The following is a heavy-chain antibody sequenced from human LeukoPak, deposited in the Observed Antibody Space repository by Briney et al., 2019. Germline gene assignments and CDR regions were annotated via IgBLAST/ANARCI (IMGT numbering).Heavy chain of an antibody. Sequence: SETLSLTCTVSGGSISSYYWSWIRQPPGKGLEWIGYIYYSGSTNYNPSLKSRVTMSVDTSKNQLSLRLTSVTAADTAAYFCARHATSSSWYGIDAFDIWGQGTMVTVSS. CDR3: ARHATSSSWYGIDAFDI. D-gene: IGHD6-13*01. J-gene: IGHJ3*02. V-gene: IGHV4-59*08. CDR1: GGSISSYY. CDR2: IYYSGST.